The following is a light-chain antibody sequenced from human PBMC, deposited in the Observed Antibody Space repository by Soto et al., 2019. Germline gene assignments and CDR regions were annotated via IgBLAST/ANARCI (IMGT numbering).Light chain of an antibody. J-gene: IGLJ2*01. V-gene: IGLV2-14*03. Sequence: QSALTQPASVSGSPGQSITISCTGTTSDIGRFNYVSWYQHHPGKAPKLMIYDVGNRPSGLSNRFSGSKSGNTASLIISGLQAEDEADYYCASYTTSSTVIFGGGTKLTVL. CDR1: TSDIGRFNY. CDR2: DVG. CDR3: ASYTTSSTVI.